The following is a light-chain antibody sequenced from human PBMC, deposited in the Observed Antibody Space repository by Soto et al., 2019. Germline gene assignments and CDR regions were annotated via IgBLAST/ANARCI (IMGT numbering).Light chain of an antibody. CDR3: NSYTTSSTLV. J-gene: IGLJ1*01. CDR1: RGDVGAYNL. Sequence: QSVLTQPASVSGSPGQSITISCTGTRGDVGAYNLVSWYQQHPGKAPKLMIYAVTNRPSGISNRFSGSKSGNTASLTISGVQAEDEAYYYCNSYTTSSTLVFGTGTKVTVL. V-gene: IGLV2-14*02. CDR2: AVT.